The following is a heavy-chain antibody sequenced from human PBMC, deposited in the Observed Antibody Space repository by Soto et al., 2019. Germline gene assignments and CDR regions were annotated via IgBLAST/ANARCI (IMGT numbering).Heavy chain of an antibody. CDR2: ITGGGATV. CDR1: GLTFSTYS. CDR3: TTSGSHEH. Sequence: RRLSCAVSGLTFSTYSMNWVRQAPGKGLEWVSYITGGGATVYYADSVKGRFTISRDNAKNSLYLQMNSLRDEDTAVYYCTTSGSHEHWGQGTLVTVSS. J-gene: IGHJ4*02. V-gene: IGHV3-48*02. D-gene: IGHD2-15*01.